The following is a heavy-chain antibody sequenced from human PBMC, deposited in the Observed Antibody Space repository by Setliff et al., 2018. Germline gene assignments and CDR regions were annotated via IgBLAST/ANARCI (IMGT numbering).Heavy chain of an antibody. CDR1: GGSISSGSYY. Sequence: PSETLSLTCSVSGGSISSGSYYWGWIRQSPGKGLEWIGSMYYSGSTYYNPSLKGRVTLSVDTTKNQFSLKLTSMTAADTAVYFCARHLLVQGTYHFDYWGQGSPGTVS. J-gene: IGHJ4*02. CDR2: MYYSGST. V-gene: IGHV4-39*01. D-gene: IGHD3-10*01. CDR3: ARHLLVQGTYHFDY.